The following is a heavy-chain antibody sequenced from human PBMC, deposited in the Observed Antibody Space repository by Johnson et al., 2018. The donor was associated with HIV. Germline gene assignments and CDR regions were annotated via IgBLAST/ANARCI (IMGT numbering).Heavy chain of an antibody. CDR1: GFSFSNYW. J-gene: IGHJ3*02. CDR3: ARERDYYDSGGYWVDAFDI. D-gene: IGHD3-22*01. V-gene: IGHV3-7*03. Sequence: VQLVESGGGLVQSGGSLRLSCVVSGFSFSNYWMTWVRQVPGKGLEWVANINQDGSEKFYVDSVKGRFTISRDNAKNSLYLQMNSLRAEETALYYCARERDYYDSGGYWVDAFDIWGQGTMVTVSS. CDR2: INQDGSEK.